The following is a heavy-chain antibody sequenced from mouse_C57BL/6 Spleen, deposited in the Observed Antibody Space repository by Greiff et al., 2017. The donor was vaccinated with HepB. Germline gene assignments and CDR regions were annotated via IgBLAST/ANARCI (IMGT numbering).Heavy chain of an antibody. D-gene: IGHD1-1*01. CDR2: ISSGSSTI. CDR1: GFTFSDYG. Sequence: EVQVVESGGGLVKPGGSLKLSCAASGFTFSDYGMHWVRQAPEKGLEWVAYISSGSSTIYYADTVKGRFTISRDNAKNTLFLQMTSLRSEDTAMYYCARRTVVAPYYAMDYWGQGTSVTVSS. CDR3: ARRTVVAPYYAMDY. V-gene: IGHV5-17*01. J-gene: IGHJ4*01.